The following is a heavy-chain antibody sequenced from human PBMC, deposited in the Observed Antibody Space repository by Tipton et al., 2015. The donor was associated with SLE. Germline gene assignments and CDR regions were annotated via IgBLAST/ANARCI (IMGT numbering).Heavy chain of an antibody. D-gene: IGHD1-26*01. CDR3: ASTRTSGLATAVGATLDY. J-gene: IGHJ4*02. Sequence: QLVQSGGGLIQPGGSLRLSCAASGFTVSSNYMSWVRQAPGKGLEWVSVIYSGGSTYYADSVKGRFTISRDNSKNTLYLQMNSLRAEDTAVNYCASTRTSGLATAVGATLDYWGQGTLVTVSS. CDR1: GFTVSSNY. CDR2: IYSGGST. V-gene: IGHV3-53*01.